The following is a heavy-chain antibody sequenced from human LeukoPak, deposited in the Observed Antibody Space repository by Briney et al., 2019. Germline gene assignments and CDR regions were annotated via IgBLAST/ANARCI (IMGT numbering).Heavy chain of an antibody. CDR1: GYTFTSYG. V-gene: IGHV1-18*01. Sequence: ASVKVSCKASGYTFTSYGISWVRQAPGQGLEWMGWISAYNGNTNYAQKLQGRVTMTTDTSTSTAYMELRSLRSDDTAVYYCARDTQIYFTFGGVIVPVGLYMDVWGKGTTVTVSS. D-gene: IGHD3-16*02. CDR3: ARDTQIYFTFGGVIVPVGLYMDV. CDR2: ISAYNGNT. J-gene: IGHJ6*03.